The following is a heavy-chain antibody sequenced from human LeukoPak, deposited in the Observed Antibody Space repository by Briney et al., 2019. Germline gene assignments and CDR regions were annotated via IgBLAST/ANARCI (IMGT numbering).Heavy chain of an antibody. V-gene: IGHV1-2*02. CDR3: ARNRVPYYYDSSCYSPFDY. CDR1: GYTFTGYY. CDR2: INPNSGGT. J-gene: IGHJ4*02. D-gene: IGHD3-22*01. Sequence: WASVKVSCKASGYTFTGYYMHWVRQAPGQGLEWMGWINPNSGGTNYAQKFQGRVTMTRDTSISTAYMELSRLRSDDTAVYYCARNRVPYYYDSSCYSPFDYWGQGTLVTVSS.